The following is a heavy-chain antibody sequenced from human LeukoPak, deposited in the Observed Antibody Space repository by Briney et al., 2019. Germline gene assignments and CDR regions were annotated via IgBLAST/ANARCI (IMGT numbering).Heavy chain of an antibody. CDR3: ATQPNYYFERSGYYYFDY. J-gene: IGHJ4*02. V-gene: IGHV1-24*01. D-gene: IGHD3-22*01. Sequence: GASVKVSCKVSGYTLTELSMHWVRQAPGKGLEWMGGFDPEDGGTIYAQKFQGRVTMTENTSTDTAYMELSSLRSEDTAVYYCATQPNYYFERSGYYYFDYWGQGTLVTVSS. CDR2: FDPEDGGT. CDR1: GYTLTELS.